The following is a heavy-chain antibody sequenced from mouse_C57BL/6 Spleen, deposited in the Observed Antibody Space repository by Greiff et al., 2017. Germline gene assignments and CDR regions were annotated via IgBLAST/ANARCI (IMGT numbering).Heavy chain of an antibody. D-gene: IGHD2-3*01. CDR2: IYPGDGDT. V-gene: IGHV1-80*01. J-gene: IGHJ2*01. Sequence: VQLVESGAELVKPGASVKISCKASGYAFRSYWLNWVKQRPGKGLEWIGQIYPGDGDTNYNGKFKGKATLTADKSSSTAYMQLSSLTSEDSAVYFCARGDGYYDLDYWGQGTTLTVSS. CDR1: GYAFRSYW. CDR3: ARGDGYYDLDY.